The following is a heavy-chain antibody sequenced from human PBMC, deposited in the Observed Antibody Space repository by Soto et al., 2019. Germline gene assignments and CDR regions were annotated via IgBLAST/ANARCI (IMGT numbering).Heavy chain of an antibody. Sequence: TVCRGCIYSGGDYRSLKSKHPGKGLEWIGYIYYSGSTYYNPSLKSRVTISVDTSKNQFSLKLSSVTAADTAVYYCARDPGSGSYYGWFDPGGQRTLVTVSS. J-gene: IGHJ5*02. V-gene: IGHV4-31*02. CDR1: RGCIYSGGDY. D-gene: IGHD3-10*01. CDR2: IYYSGST. CDR3: ARDPGSGSYYGWFDP.